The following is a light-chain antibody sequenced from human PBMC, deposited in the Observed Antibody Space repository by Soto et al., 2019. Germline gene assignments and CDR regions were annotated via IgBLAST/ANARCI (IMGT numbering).Light chain of an antibody. CDR1: QSIRNW. Sequence: DIQMTQSPSTLSASVGDRVTITCRASQSIRNWLAWYQQKPGKVPKLLIYDASSLASGVPSRFSGSGSGTEFTLTISSLQPDDFATYYCQQFKDYVWTFGQGTKV. J-gene: IGKJ1*01. CDR2: DAS. CDR3: QQFKDYVWT. V-gene: IGKV1-5*01.